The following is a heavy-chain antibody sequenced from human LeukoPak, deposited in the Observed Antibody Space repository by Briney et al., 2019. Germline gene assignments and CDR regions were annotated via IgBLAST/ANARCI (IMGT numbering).Heavy chain of an antibody. D-gene: IGHD3-3*01. V-gene: IGHV4-4*09. CDR1: GGSISNYY. CDR3: ARRAPYDFWRSRDY. Sequence: SETLSLTCTVSGGSISNYYWNWIRQPPGKGLEWIGYILSSGSTHHNPSLTSRISLSVDTSKNQFSLKLSSVTAADTAVYYCARRAPYDFWRSRDYWGQETLVTVSS. J-gene: IGHJ4*02. CDR2: ILSSGST.